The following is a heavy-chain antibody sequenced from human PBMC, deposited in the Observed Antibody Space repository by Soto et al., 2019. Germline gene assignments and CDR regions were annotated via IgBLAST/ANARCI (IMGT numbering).Heavy chain of an antibody. D-gene: IGHD3-10*01. V-gene: IGHV1-69*01. J-gene: IGHJ6*02. CDR2: IIPIFGTA. CDR1: GGTFSSYA. CDR3: AGGGSGTSLTQDV. Sequence: QVQLVQSGAEVKKPGSSVKVSCKASGGTFSSYAISWVRQAPGQGLEWMGGIIPIFGTANYAQKFQGRVTVTADESTSTAYMELSRPRSEDTAVYYCAGGGSGTSLTQDVWGQGTTVTVSS.